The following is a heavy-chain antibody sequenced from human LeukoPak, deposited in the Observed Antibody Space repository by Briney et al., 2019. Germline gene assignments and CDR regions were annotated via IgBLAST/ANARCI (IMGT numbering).Heavy chain of an antibody. CDR1: GFTFRSYG. CDR2: LRHDGSNK. J-gene: IGHJ4*02. CDR3: ANVIQGGWYGDY. V-gene: IGHV3-30*02. Sequence: TGGSLRLSCAASGFTFRSYGMHWVRQAPGKGLEWVAFLRHDGSNKLYADSVQGRFTISRDNSKKILCLQMNSLRDDDTAVYYCANVIQGGWYGDYWGQGTLVVVSS. D-gene: IGHD6-19*01.